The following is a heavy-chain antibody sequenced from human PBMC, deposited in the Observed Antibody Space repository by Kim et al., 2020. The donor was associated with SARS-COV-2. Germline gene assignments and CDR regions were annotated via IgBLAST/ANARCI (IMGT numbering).Heavy chain of an antibody. CDR2: INHSGST. CDR1: GGSFSGYY. Sequence: SETLSLTCAVYGGSFSGYYWSWIRQPPGKGLEWIGEINHSGSTNYNPSLKSRVTISVDTSKNQFSLKLSSVTAADTAVYYCARGPRGYSYGYGSGYDYWGQGTLVTVSS. CDR3: ARGPRGYSYGYGSGYDY. V-gene: IGHV4-34*01. D-gene: IGHD5-18*01. J-gene: IGHJ4*02.